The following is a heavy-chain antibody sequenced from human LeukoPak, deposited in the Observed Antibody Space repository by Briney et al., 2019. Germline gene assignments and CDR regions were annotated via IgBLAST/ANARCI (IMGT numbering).Heavy chain of an antibody. CDR2: INPNSGDT. Sequence: ASVKVSCEASGYTFTDFLIHWVRQAPGQGLEWVASINPNSGDTNVARRFRSRVAMTRDTSITTAYMVLTRLNSDDTAVYYCARGLIPLSNWFDPWGQGTVVIVSS. CDR3: ARGLIPLSNWFDP. CDR1: GYTFTDFL. J-gene: IGHJ5*02. V-gene: IGHV1-2*02.